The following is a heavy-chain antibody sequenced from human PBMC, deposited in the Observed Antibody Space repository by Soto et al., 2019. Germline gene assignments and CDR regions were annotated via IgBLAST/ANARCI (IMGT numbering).Heavy chain of an antibody. CDR3: ARKGHCSGGSCYQYYYSGMDV. Sequence: QVQLVESGGGVVQPGRSLRLSCAASGFTLSSYGMHWVRQAPGKGLEWVADIWYDGSNKYYADSVKGRFTISRDNSENTLYLQMNSLRAEDTAVYYCARKGHCSGGSCYQYYYSGMDVWGQGTTGTVSS. J-gene: IGHJ6*02. V-gene: IGHV3-33*01. CDR2: IWYDGSNK. D-gene: IGHD2-15*01. CDR1: GFTLSSYG.